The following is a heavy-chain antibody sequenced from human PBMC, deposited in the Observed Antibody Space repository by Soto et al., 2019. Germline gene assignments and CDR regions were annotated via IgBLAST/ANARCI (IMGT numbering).Heavy chain of an antibody. V-gene: IGHV3-21*01. Sequence: PGGALRLSCAASGFTFSSYGVNWVRQAPGKGLEWVSSISSSSSYIYYADSVKGRFTISRDNAKNSLYLQMNSLRAEDTAVYYCARDSIAAAGTYYWGQGTLVTVSS. D-gene: IGHD6-13*01. CDR3: ARDSIAAAGTYY. CDR1: GFTFSSYG. CDR2: ISSSSSYI. J-gene: IGHJ4*02.